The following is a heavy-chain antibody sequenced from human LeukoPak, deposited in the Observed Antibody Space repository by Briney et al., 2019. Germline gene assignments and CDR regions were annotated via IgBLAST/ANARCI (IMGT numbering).Heavy chain of an antibody. CDR3: ASRGKYYFDY. CDR1: GFTFSNYA. Sequence: PGGSLRLSCAASGFTFSNYAMTWVRQAPGKGLEWVSYISSSSSYTNYADSVKGRFTISRDNAKNSLYLQMNSLRAEDTAVYYCASRGKYYFDYWGQGTLVTVSS. V-gene: IGHV3-11*03. D-gene: IGHD3-10*01. J-gene: IGHJ4*02. CDR2: ISSSSSYT.